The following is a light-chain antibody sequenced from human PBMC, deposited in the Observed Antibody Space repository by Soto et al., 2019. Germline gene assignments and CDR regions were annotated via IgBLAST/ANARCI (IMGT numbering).Light chain of an antibody. Sequence: IQMTQSPYSLSASVGDRVPITCRASQCVRADVGWYQQKPEKAPKLLIYSASPLQSGVPSRFSRSGSGTDFTLTSSGLQPEEFATYYCLQESNYPLTCGGGTKVEIQ. V-gene: IGKV1-6*01. CDR1: QCVRAD. CDR2: SAS. CDR3: LQESNYPLT. J-gene: IGKJ4*01.